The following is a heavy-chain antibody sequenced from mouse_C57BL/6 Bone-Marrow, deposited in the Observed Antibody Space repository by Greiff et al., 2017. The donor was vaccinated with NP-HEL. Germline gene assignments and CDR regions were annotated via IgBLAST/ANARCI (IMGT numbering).Heavy chain of an antibody. CDR3: ARQTTVVASYWYFDV. CDR1: GFTFSSYG. J-gene: IGHJ1*03. Sequence: EVMLVESGGDLVKPGGSLKLSCAASGFTFSSYGMSWVRQTPDKRLEWVATISSGGSYTYYPDSVKGRFTISRDNAKNTLYLQMSSLKSEDTAMYYCARQTTVVASYWYFDVWGTGTTVTVSS. V-gene: IGHV5-6*01. D-gene: IGHD1-1*01. CDR2: ISSGGSYT.